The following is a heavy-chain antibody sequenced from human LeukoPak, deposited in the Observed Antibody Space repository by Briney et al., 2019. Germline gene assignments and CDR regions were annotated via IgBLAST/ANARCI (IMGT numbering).Heavy chain of an antibody. CDR1: GGSISSYY. J-gene: IGHJ4*02. CDR2: IYYSGST. D-gene: IGHD3-16*01. CDR3: ARDWGHYDYVWGSYTHPFYFDY. Sequence: PSETLSLTCTVSGGSISSYYWSWIRQPPGKGLEWIGYIYYSGSTNYNPSLKSRVTISVDTSKNQFSLKLSSVTAADTAVYYCARDWGHYDYVWGSYTHPFYFDYWGQGTLVTVSS. V-gene: IGHV4-59*12.